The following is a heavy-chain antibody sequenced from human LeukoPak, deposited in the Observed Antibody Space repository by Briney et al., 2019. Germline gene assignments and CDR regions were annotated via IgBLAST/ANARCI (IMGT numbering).Heavy chain of an antibody. CDR2: NEWDENK. D-gene: IGHD1-26*01. CDR1: GFSLRTSGMR. CDR3: ARLNSGTYLHY. Sequence: SGPTLVHPTPALTLTCTFSGFSLRTSGMRVSWMGQPPAKALEWLAHNEWDENKFYSTSLKPRLTISKHTSKNQVVLTMTNMDPVDTATYYCARLNSGTYLHYWGQGTLVTVSS. J-gene: IGHJ4*02. V-gene: IGHV2-70*04.